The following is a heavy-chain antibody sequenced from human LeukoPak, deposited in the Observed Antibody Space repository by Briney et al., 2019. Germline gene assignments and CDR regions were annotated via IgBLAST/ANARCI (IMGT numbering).Heavy chain of an antibody. J-gene: IGHJ4*02. CDR1: GFTFSSYS. Sequence: GGSLRLSCAASGFTFSSYSMNWVRQAPGKGLEWVSSISSSSSYIYYADSVKGRFTISRDNAKNSLYLQMDSLRAEDTAVYYCARDVRDGYFDYWGQGTLVTVSS. V-gene: IGHV3-21*01. CDR2: ISSSSSYI. D-gene: IGHD5-24*01. CDR3: ARDVRDGYFDY.